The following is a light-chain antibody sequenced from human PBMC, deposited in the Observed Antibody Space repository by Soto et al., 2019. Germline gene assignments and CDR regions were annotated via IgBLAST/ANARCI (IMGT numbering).Light chain of an antibody. CDR3: QSYDSSLSVV. CDR2: GNI. V-gene: IGLV1-40*01. J-gene: IGLJ2*01. Sequence: QSVLTQPPSVSGAPGQRVTICCTGSSSNIGAGYDVHWYQHLPGTAPKLLIYGNINRPSGVPDRFSGSKSDTSASLAITGLQAEDEADYYCQSYDSSLSVVFGGGTKLTVL. CDR1: SSNIGAGYD.